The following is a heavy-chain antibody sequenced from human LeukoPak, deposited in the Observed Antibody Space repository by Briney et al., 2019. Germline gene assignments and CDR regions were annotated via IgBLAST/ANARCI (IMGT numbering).Heavy chain of an antibody. CDR2: ISGSGGST. CDR3: AKDVYSSSWYYFDY. Sequence: GGSLRLSCAASRFTFSSYAMSWVRQAPGKGLEWVSAISGSGGSTYYADSVKGRFTISRDNSKNTLYLQMNSLRAEDTAVYYCAKDVYSSSWYYFDYWGQGTLVTVSS. V-gene: IGHV3-23*01. D-gene: IGHD6-13*01. J-gene: IGHJ4*02. CDR1: RFTFSSYA.